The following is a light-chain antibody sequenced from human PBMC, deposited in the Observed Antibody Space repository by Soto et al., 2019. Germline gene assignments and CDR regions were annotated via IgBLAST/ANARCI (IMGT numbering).Light chain of an antibody. Sequence: DIQMPQSPSTLSASVGDRVTITCRASQTIHSFLAWYQQKAGKAPKLLIYDASNLESGVPSRFSGSGSGTEFTLTVSSLQPDDFATFYCQQFHSFPWTFGQGTKVDIK. J-gene: IGKJ1*01. CDR1: QTIHSF. CDR3: QQFHSFPWT. V-gene: IGKV1-5*01. CDR2: DAS.